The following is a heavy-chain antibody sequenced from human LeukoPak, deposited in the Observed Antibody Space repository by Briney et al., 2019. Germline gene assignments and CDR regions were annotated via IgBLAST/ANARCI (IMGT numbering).Heavy chain of an antibody. CDR3: ARDGPTLDY. CDR1: GGSISGYY. Sequence: SETLSLTCTVSGGSISGYYWTWIRQPPGKGLVWIGYVYYLGSTNYNPSLDGRVTISLDTSENQFSLKLTSVTAADTALYYCARDGPTLDYWGQGTLVTVSS. CDR2: VYYLGST. V-gene: IGHV4-59*01. J-gene: IGHJ4*02.